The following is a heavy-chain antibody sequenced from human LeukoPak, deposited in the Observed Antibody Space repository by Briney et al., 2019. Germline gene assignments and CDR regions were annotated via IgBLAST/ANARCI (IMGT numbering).Heavy chain of an antibody. J-gene: IGHJ5*02. V-gene: IGHV4-34*01. CDR1: GGSFSGYY. CDR3: ARFVIVVPVAMGGRYNWFDP. D-gene: IGHD2-2*01. CDR2: INHSGST. Sequence: SETLSLTCAVYGGSFSGYYWSWIRQPPGKGLGWIGEINHSGSTNYNPSLKSRVTISVDTSKNQFSLKLSSVTAADTAVYYCARFVIVVPVAMGGRYNWFDPWGQGTLVTVSS.